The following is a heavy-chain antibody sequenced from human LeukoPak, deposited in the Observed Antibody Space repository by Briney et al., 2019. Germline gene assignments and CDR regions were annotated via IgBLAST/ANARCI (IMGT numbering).Heavy chain of an antibody. J-gene: IGHJ1*01. Sequence: ASVKVSCKASGYTFTSYAMHWVRQAPGQRLEWMGWINAGNGKTKYSQKFQGRVTITADESTSTAYMELSSLRSEDTAVYYCASKKSYGDYPGYFQHWGQGTLVTVSS. D-gene: IGHD4-17*01. CDR3: ASKKSYGDYPGYFQH. V-gene: IGHV1-3*01. CDR1: GYTFTSYA. CDR2: INAGNGKT.